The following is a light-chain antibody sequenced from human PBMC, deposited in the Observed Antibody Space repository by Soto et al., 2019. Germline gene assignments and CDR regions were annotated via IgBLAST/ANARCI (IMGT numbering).Light chain of an antibody. J-gene: IGKJ4*01. V-gene: IGKV3-11*01. CDR3: QRRSNWPGLT. Sequence: EIVLTQSPATLSLSPGERATLSCRASQSVSSYLAWYQQKPGQAPRLLIYDASNGATGSPARFSGSGSGTDFTLTISSLDPEDFAVYYCQRRSNWPGLTFGGGTKVDIK. CDR2: DAS. CDR1: QSVSSY.